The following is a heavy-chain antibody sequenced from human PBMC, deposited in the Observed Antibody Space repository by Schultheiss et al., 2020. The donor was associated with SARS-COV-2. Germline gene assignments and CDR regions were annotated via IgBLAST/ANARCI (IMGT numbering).Heavy chain of an antibody. D-gene: IGHD2-2*01. CDR2: IYTSGST. V-gene: IGHV4-61*02. CDR1: GGSISSGGYY. Sequence: SETLSLTCTVSGGSISSGGYYWSWIRQPAGKGLEWIGRIYTSGSTNYNPSLKSRVTISVDTSKNQFSLKLSSVTAADTAVYYCARGYQLLLTLGAVNWFDPWGQGTLVTVSS. CDR3: ARGYQLLLTLGAVNWFDP. J-gene: IGHJ5*02.